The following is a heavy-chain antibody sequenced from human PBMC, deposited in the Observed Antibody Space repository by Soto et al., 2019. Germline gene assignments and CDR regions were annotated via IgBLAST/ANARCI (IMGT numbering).Heavy chain of an antibody. CDR2: IIPIPGIA. J-gene: IGHJ2*01. V-gene: IGHV1-69*04. CDR1: GGTFSSYT. D-gene: IGHD6-19*01. CDR3: AREVYSSGWDYWYFDL. Sequence: GASVKVSCKASGGTFSSYTISWVRQAPGQGLEWMGRIIPIPGIAKYAKKFQGRVTITADKSTSTAYMELSSLRSEDTAVYYCAREVYSSGWDYWYFDLWGRGTLVTVSS.